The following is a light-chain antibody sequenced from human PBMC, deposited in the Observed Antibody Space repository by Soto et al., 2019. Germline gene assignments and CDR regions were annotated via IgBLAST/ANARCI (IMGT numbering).Light chain of an antibody. Sequence: EIVLTQSPATLSLSPGERATLSCRTSQSVSKYFAWYQQKPGRAPRLLIYEASSRATGIPARFIGSGSGTDFTLTISSLEPEDFAIYYCQQRSNWPITFGQGTRLEIK. V-gene: IGKV3-11*01. CDR3: QQRSNWPIT. J-gene: IGKJ5*01. CDR2: EAS. CDR1: QSVSKY.